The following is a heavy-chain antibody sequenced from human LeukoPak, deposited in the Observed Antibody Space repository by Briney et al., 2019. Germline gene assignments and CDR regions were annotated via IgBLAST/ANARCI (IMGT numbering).Heavy chain of an antibody. CDR2: IRYDGSNK. J-gene: IGHJ5*02. Sequence: GGSLRLSCAASGFTFSSYGMHWVRQAPGKGLEWVAFIRYDGSNKYYADSVKGRFTISRDNSKNTLYLQMNSLRAEDTAVYYCAKGPRYCSSTSCFKWFDPWGQGTLVTVSS. D-gene: IGHD2-2*01. CDR3: AKGPRYCSSTSCFKWFDP. V-gene: IGHV3-30*02. CDR1: GFTFSSYG.